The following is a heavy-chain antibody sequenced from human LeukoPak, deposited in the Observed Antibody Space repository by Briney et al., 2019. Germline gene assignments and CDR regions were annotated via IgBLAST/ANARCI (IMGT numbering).Heavy chain of an antibody. V-gene: IGHV3-20*04. CDR3: TRGYCSGGSCFAFDY. J-gene: IGHJ4*02. CDR2: INWNGGSI. Sequence: GGSLRLSCAASGFTFDDYGMGWVRQAPGKGLEGVSGINWNGGSIVYADSVKGRFTVSRDDAKNSLYLQMTSLRAEDTALYYCTRGYCSGGSCFAFDYWGQGTLVTVSS. CDR1: GFTFDDYG. D-gene: IGHD2-15*01.